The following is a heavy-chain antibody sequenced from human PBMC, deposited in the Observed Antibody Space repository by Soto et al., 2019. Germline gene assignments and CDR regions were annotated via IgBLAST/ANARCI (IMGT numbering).Heavy chain of an antibody. CDR2: IYYTGYT. CDR3: IISTLVSCGCSSCPGERQVLLPFES. D-gene: IGHD2-2*01. V-gene: IGHV4-30-4*01. CDR1: DGSIGGGDFY. Sequence: SETLSLTCTVSDGSIGGGDFYYNWVRQPSGRGLEWIGYIYYTGYTEQNASLKSRVTISIDMSANEVSLKLTSVTAADTAVYYFIISTLVSCGCSSCPGERQVLLPFESWGQGVQVTVAS. J-gene: IGHJ4*02.